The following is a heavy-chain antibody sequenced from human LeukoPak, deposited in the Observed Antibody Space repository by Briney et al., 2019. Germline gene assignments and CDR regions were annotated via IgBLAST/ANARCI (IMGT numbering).Heavy chain of an antibody. J-gene: IGHJ4*02. CDR1: GFTFSSYG. V-gene: IGHV3-23*01. CDR2: ISGSGGST. Sequence: GGSLRLSCAASGFTFSSYGMSWVRQAPGKGLEWVSAISGSGGSTYYADSVKGRFTISRDNSKNTLYLQMNSLRAEDTAVYYCAKLPHYYGSGSPGGTYYFDYWGQGTLVTVSS. D-gene: IGHD3-10*01. CDR3: AKLPHYYGSGSPGGTYYFDY.